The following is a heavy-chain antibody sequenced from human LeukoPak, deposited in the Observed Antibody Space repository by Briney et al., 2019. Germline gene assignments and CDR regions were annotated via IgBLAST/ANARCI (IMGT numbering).Heavy chain of an antibody. D-gene: IGHD1-1*01. V-gene: IGHV4-59*08. CDR1: GGSISTYY. Sequence: SETLSLTCTVSGGSISTYYWSWVRQPPGKGLEWIGYIYYSGNTNYNPSLKSRLTMSADRSRNQFSLNLNSVTAADTAVYYCARINWNYFDYWGQGILVTVSS. J-gene: IGHJ4*02. CDR3: ARINWNYFDY. CDR2: IYYSGNT.